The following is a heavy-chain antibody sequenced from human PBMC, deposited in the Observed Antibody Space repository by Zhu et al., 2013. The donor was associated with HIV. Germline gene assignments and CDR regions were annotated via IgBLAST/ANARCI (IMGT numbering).Heavy chain of an antibody. D-gene: IGHD2-15*01. J-gene: IGHJ3*01. V-gene: IGHV4-34*02. CDR1: GGSFSGYY. CDR2: INHVGNT. Sequence: QVQIQQWGAGLLEPSGTLSLTCNIFGGSFSGYYWSWIRQTPGKGLEWIGEINHVGNTNFNSSLKSRVSMSVDKPKNQFSLNVTSVTAADTAVYFCARGRVGGVRSFDVWGQGTPVTVFS. CDR3: ARGRVGGVRSFDV.